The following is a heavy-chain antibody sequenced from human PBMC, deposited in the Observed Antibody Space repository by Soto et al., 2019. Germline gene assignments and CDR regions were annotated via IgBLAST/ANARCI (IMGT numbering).Heavy chain of an antibody. D-gene: IGHD3-10*01. Sequence: QVQLQESGPGLVKPSETLSLTCTVSGGSISSYYWSWIRQPPGKGLEWIGYIYYSGSTNYNPSLKSRVTIALDTSKNQFSLELSSVTAADTAVYYCASSMLRGAPNWFDPWGQGTLVTVSS. V-gene: IGHV4-59*01. CDR1: GGSISSYY. J-gene: IGHJ5*02. CDR2: IYYSGST. CDR3: ASSMLRGAPNWFDP.